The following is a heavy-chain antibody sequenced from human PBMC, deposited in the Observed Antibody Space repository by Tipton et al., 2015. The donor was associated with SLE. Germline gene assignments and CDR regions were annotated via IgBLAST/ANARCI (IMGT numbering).Heavy chain of an antibody. D-gene: IGHD6-13*01. CDR1: GFTFSSYS. V-gene: IGHV3-21*01. J-gene: IGHJ3*02. Sequence: SLRLSCAASGFTFSSYSMNWVRQAPGKGLEWVSSISSSSSYIYYADSVKGRFTISRDNAKNSLYLQMNSLRAEDTAVYYCARAARTTRGYDWGSSWWGDAFDIWGQGTMVTVSS. CDR3: ARAARTTRGYDWGSSWWGDAFDI. CDR2: ISSSSSYI.